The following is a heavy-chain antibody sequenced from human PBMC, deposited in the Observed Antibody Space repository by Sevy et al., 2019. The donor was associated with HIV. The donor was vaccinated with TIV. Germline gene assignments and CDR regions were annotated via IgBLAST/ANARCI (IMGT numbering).Heavy chain of an antibody. CDR2: IYSSGST. Sequence: SETLSLTCTVSGGSISNYYWSWIRQPPGKGLEWIGFIYSSGSTNYNPSLKSRVTISVDTSKNHFSLKLRSVTAADTAVYYYASELPMTGSFDYWGQGTLVTVSS. J-gene: IGHJ4*02. CDR1: GGSISNYY. D-gene: IGHD3-9*01. V-gene: IGHV4-59*01. CDR3: ASELPMTGSFDY.